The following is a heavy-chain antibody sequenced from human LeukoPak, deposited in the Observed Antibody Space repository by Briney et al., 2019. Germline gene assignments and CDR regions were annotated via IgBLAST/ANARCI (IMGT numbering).Heavy chain of an antibody. D-gene: IGHD1-14*01. Sequence: SETLSLTCTVSGGSISSSSYYWGWIRQPPGKGLEWIGSIYYSGSTYYNPSLKSRVTISVDTSKNQFSLKLSSVTAAGASVYYCARDRKYYYHMDVWGKGTTVTVSS. CDR3: ARDRKYYYHMDV. V-gene: IGHV4-39*07. CDR1: GGSISSSSYY. J-gene: IGHJ6*03. CDR2: IYYSGST.